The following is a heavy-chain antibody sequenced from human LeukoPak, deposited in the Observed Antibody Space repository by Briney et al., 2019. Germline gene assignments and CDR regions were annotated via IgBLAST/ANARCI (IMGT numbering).Heavy chain of an antibody. CDR3: ARALPIDY. CDR2: ISSSGSTT. J-gene: IGHJ4*02. V-gene: IGHV3-48*03. CDR1: GFTFSSYA. Sequence: GGSLRLSCAASGFTFSSYALNWVRQAPGEGVEGVSYISSSGSTTYCADSVKGRFTISRDNAENSLYLQMNSLRAEDTAVYYCARALPIDYWGQGTLVTVSS.